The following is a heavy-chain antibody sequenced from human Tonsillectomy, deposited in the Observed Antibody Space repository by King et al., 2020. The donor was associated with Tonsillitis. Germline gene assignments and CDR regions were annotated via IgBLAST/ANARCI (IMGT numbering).Heavy chain of an antibody. V-gene: IGHV1-18*01. Sequence: QLVQSGAEVKKPGASVKVSCKASGYTFTSYGINWVRQAPGQGLEWMGWISAYSGNTNYAQKLQGRVTMTTDLSTSTAYMELRSLSSDDTAVYFCAREGGYCSGGSCYSYDYFDYWGQGTLVTVSS. CDR1: GYTFTSYG. CDR2: ISAYSGNT. J-gene: IGHJ4*02. CDR3: AREGGYCSGGSCYSYDYFDY. D-gene: IGHD2-15*01.